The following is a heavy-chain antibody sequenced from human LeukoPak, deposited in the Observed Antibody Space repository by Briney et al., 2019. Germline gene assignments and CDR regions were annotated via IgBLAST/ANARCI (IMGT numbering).Heavy chain of an antibody. CDR1: GGSISSYY. Sequence: LETLSLTCTVSGGSISSYYWSWIRQPPGKGLEWIGYMYYRGNTNYDPSLKSRVTISVDTPNNQFSLKLSSVTAADTAVYYCASRRRDGYKYYFDYWGQGTLVTVSS. J-gene: IGHJ4*02. CDR2: MYYRGNT. CDR3: ASRRRDGYKYYFDY. V-gene: IGHV4-59*12. D-gene: IGHD5-24*01.